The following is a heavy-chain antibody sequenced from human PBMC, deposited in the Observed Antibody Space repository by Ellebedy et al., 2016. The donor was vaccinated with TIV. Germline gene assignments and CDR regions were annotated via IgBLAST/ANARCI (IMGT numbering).Heavy chain of an antibody. V-gene: IGHV4-59*06. CDR2: IYYSGSA. CDR1: GGSISTYY. Sequence: MPSETLSLTCTVPGGSISTYYWSWIRQPPGKGLEWVGYIYYSGSAYYNSSLKGRVKISVDRSKKQISLELNSVTAADTAVYFCARGLTGNAFDIWGQGTMVTVSS. D-gene: IGHD1-20*01. J-gene: IGHJ3*02. CDR3: ARGLTGNAFDI.